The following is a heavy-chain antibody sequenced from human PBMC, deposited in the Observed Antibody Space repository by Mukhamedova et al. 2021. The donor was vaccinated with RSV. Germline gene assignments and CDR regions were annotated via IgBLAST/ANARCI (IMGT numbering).Heavy chain of an antibody. Sequence: GGTTDYAAPVKGRFTISRDDSKNTLYLQMNSLKTEDTAVYYCTTGSDILTGPYYYYYGMDVWGQGTTVTVSS. V-gene: IGHV3-15*01. CDR2: GGTT. J-gene: IGHJ6*02. D-gene: IGHD3-9*01. CDR3: TTGSDILTGPYYYYYGMDV.